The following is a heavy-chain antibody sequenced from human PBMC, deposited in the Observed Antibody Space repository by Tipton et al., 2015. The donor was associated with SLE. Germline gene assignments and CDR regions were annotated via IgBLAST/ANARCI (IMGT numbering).Heavy chain of an antibody. CDR3: ARNWNPRYYFDF. V-gene: IGHV1-18*01. Sequence: QVQLVQSGAEVKKPGASVKVSCKASGYTFTSYGFSWVRQAPGQGLEWLGWISAYSGNTNYAQKFQGRVTMTTDTSTSTAYMELRTLRSDDTAVYYCARNWNPRYYFDFWGQGTLVTVSS. CDR2: ISAYSGNT. D-gene: IGHD1-1*01. CDR1: GYTFTSYG. J-gene: IGHJ4*02.